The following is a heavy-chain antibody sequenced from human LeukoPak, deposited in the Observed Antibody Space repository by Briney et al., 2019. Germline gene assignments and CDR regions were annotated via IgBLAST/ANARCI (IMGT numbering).Heavy chain of an antibody. Sequence: WASVKVSCKASGYTFTSYGINWVRQATGQGLEWMGWMNPNSGNTGYAQKFQGRVTMTRNTSISTAYMELSSLRSEDTAVYYCARGTVAGTWWFDPWGQGTLVTVSS. CDR2: MNPNSGNT. J-gene: IGHJ5*02. V-gene: IGHV1-8*02. CDR3: ARGTVAGTWWFDP. CDR1: GYTFTSYG. D-gene: IGHD6-19*01.